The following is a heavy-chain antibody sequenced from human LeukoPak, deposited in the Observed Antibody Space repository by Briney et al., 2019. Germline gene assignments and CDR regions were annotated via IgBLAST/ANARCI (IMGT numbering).Heavy chain of an antibody. Sequence: GASVKVSCKASGYTFTRYGISWVRQAPGQGLEWMGWINPNSGGTNYAQKFQGRVTMTRDTSISTAYMELSRLRSDDTAVYYCARAGAVADKSFDYWGQGTLVTVSS. V-gene: IGHV1-2*02. CDR3: ARAGAVADKSFDY. CDR1: GYTFTRYG. D-gene: IGHD6-19*01. J-gene: IGHJ4*02. CDR2: INPNSGGT.